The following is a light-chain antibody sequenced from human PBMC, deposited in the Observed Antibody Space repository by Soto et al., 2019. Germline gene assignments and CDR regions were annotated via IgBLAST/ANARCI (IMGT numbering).Light chain of an antibody. Sequence: HSALTQPASVSGPPGQSPPVSRAGASIDIAPYNYVSWYQQHPGKAPKLIIYEVSYRPSGISNRFSGSKSGNTASLTISGLQAEDEADYYCSAYTSSTNYVFGTGTKVTVL. CDR3: SAYTSSTNYV. V-gene: IGLV2-14*01. CDR1: SIDIAPYNY. J-gene: IGLJ1*01. CDR2: EVS.